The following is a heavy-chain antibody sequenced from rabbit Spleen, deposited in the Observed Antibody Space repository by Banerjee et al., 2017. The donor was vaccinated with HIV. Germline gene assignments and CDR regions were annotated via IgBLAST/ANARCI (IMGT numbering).Heavy chain of an antibody. CDR1: GCTLSSINY. V-gene: IGHV1S40*01. Sequence: QSLEESGGDLVKPGTSLTLTCTASGCTLSSINYMCWVRQAPGKGLEWITCINMVTGKSVYASWAKGRFIMSRPSSTTVTLQMTSLTAADTATYFCARDLVGVIGWNFNLWGQGTLVTVS. J-gene: IGHJ4*01. CDR2: INMVTGKS. CDR3: ARDLVGVIGWNFNL. D-gene: IGHD1-1*01.